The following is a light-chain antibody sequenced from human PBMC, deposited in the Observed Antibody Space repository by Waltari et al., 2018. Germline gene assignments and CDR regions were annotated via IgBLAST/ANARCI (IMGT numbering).Light chain of an antibody. Sequence: QAVLTQPSSLSASPGASASLTCTLRSDINIGSYRIYWYQQKPGSPPQYLLRYKSDSDKQQGSGVPSRFSGSKDASAMAVILLSSGLQSEDEADYYCMIWHSSAWVFGGGTKLTVL. CDR1: SDINIGSYR. CDR3: MIWHSSAWV. J-gene: IGLJ3*02. V-gene: IGLV5-45*03. CDR2: YKSDSDK.